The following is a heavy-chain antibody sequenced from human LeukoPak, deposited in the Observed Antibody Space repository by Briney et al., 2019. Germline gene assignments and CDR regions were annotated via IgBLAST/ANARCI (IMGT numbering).Heavy chain of an antibody. D-gene: IGHD6-6*01. Sequence: PGGFVTLSCAASVFDFKNHCIDWVRHAPGKGREWAVVIWYDGSNELYADSVQGRFTISRDNSKNTLFLQMNSLRAEDTALYYCVRDIKARYLDFWGQGTLVIVSS. CDR2: IWYDGSNE. CDR3: VRDIKARYLDF. CDR1: VFDFKNHC. J-gene: IGHJ4*01. V-gene: IGHV3-33*01.